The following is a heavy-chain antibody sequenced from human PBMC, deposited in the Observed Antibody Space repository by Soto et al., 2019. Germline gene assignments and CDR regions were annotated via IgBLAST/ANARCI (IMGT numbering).Heavy chain of an antibody. D-gene: IGHD6-19*01. CDR2: VSHDGRNT. J-gene: IGHJ4*02. CDR3: ATGGRQWLVTSDFNY. V-gene: IGHV3-30*03. Sequence: VQLVESGGGVVQPGRSLRLSCAASGFTFSDYAMHWVRQAPGKGLEWVAVVSHDGRNTHYADSVKGRFTISRDSSKNTVSLEMTRLRAGDTAVYYCATGGRQWLVTSDFNYWGQGALVTVSS. CDR1: GFTFSDYA.